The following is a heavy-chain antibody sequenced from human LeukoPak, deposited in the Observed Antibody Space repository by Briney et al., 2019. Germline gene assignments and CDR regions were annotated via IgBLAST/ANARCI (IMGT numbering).Heavy chain of an antibody. CDR3: ARHYYASGSYYNDY. D-gene: IGHD3-10*01. CDR1: GYSFSSYW. Sequence: GESLKISCKGSGYSFSSYWIGWVRQMPGKGLGWMGIVYPGDSDTRYSPSFQGQVTISADKSISTAYLQWSSLKASDTAMYYCARHYYASGSYYNDYWGQGTLVTVSS. J-gene: IGHJ4*02. V-gene: IGHV5-51*01. CDR2: VYPGDSDT.